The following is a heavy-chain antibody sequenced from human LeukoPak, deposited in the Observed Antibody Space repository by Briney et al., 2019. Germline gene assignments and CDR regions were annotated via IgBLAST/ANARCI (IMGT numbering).Heavy chain of an antibody. Sequence: SETLSLTCAVYGGSFSGYYWSWIRQPPGKGLEWIGEINHSGSTNYNPSLKSRVTISVDTSKNQFSLKLSSVTAADTAVYYCASLDYYDSSGYPSDYWGQGTLVTVSS. CDR3: ASLDYYDSSGYPSDY. J-gene: IGHJ4*02. D-gene: IGHD3-22*01. CDR2: INHSGST. V-gene: IGHV4-34*01. CDR1: GGSFSGYY.